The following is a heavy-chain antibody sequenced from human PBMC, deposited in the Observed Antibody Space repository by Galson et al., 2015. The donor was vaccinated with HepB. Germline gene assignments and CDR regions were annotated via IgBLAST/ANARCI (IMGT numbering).Heavy chain of an antibody. CDR1: GGSISSSSYY. D-gene: IGHD3-9*01. J-gene: IGHJ6*02. V-gene: IGHV4-39*01. Sequence: SETLSLTCTVSGGSISSSSYYWGWIRQPPGKGLEWIGHIYYSGRTYYNPSLKSRVNISVDMSENQFSLRLTFVTATDTAVYYCVRLVAGRYYDILTASYVDYGMDVWGQGTTVTVSS. CDR3: VRLVAGRYYDILTASYVDYGMDV. CDR2: IYYSGRT.